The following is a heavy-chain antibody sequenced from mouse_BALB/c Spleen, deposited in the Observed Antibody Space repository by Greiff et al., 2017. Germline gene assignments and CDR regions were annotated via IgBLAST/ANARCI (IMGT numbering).Heavy chain of an antibody. CDR2: IYPGDGDT. J-gene: IGHJ2*01. Sequence: QVQLQQSGAELARPGASVKLSCKASGYTFTSYWMQWVKQRPGQGLEWIGAIYPGDGDTRYTQKFKGKATLTADKSSSTAYMQLSSLASEDSAVYYCARFYDGYYDFDYWGQGTTLTVSS. D-gene: IGHD2-3*01. CDR3: ARFYDGYYDFDY. CDR1: GYTFTSYW. V-gene: IGHV1-87*01.